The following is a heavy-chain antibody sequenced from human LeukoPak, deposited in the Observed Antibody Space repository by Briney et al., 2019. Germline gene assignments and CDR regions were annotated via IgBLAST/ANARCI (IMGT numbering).Heavy chain of an antibody. CDR1: GFTFSHHA. V-gene: IGHV3-23*01. CDR2: ISGSGGST. Sequence: PGGSLRLSCAASGFTFSHHAMSWVRQAPGKGLEWVSAISGSGGSTYYADSVKGRFTISRDNSKNTLYLQMNSLRAEDTAVYYCAKDRVEMATIGWIWGQGTMVTVSS. J-gene: IGHJ3*02. CDR3: AKDRVEMATIGWI. D-gene: IGHD5-24*01.